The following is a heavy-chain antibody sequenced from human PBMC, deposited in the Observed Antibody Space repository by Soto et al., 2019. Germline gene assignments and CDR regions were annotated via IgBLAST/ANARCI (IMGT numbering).Heavy chain of an antibody. Sequence: EVQLLESGGGLVQPGGSVRLSCAASGFTFSNYAMSWVRQAPGKGLEWVSTLRIGGSITYYADSVKGRFTVSRDNSKNTLYLLMNGLRAEDTAVYYSAKGHYYYDSSGYRHFDYWGQGTLVTVSS. CDR3: AKGHYYYDSSGYRHFDY. CDR2: LRIGGSIT. V-gene: IGHV3-23*01. D-gene: IGHD3-22*01. CDR1: GFTFSNYA. J-gene: IGHJ4*02.